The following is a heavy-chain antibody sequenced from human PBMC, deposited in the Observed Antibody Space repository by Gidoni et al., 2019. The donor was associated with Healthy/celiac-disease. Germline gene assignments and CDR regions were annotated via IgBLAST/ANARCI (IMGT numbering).Heavy chain of an antibody. CDR3: ASDAVTYYYDSSGYNGFDI. CDR1: GGSVSSGRYY. D-gene: IGHD3-22*01. Sequence: QVQLQESGPGLVKPSETLSLTCTVSGGSVSSGRYYWSWIRQPPGKGLEWIGYIYYSGSTNYNPSLKSRVTISVDTSKNQFSLKLSSVTAADTAVYYYASDAVTYYYDSSGYNGFDIWGQGTMVTVSS. CDR2: IYYSGST. V-gene: IGHV4-61*01. J-gene: IGHJ3*02.